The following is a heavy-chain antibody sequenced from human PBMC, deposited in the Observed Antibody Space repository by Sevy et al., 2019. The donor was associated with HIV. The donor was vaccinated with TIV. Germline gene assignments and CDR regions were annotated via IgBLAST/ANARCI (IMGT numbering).Heavy chain of an antibody. J-gene: IGHJ4*02. CDR2: INDDGSST. D-gene: IGHD6-13*01. Sequence: GGSLRLSCAASGFTFRSYWMHWVRQAPGKGLVWVSRINDDGSSTMYADSVKGRFSISRDNAKNTLYLQMNSLRDEDTAVYFCAREDSSSWSFDYWGQGTLVTVSS. CDR3: AREDSSSWSFDY. V-gene: IGHV3-74*03. CDR1: GFTFRSYW.